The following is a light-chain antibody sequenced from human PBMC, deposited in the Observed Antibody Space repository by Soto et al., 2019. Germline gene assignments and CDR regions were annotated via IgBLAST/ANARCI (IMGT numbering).Light chain of an antibody. J-gene: IGKJ5*01. CDR3: QQYTGPPTT. V-gene: IGKV3D-15*01. CDR1: QSVSTN. Sequence: EIVMTQSPATLSVSPGESATLSCRASQSVSTNLAWYQQKPGQAPRLLIYGASTRAAGIPDRFSGSGSGTDLTLTITRLEPEDAAVYFGQQYTGPPTTFGQGTRLEIK. CDR2: GAS.